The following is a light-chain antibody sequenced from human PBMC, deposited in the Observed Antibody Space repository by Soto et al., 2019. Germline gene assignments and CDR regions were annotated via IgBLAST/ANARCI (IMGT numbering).Light chain of an antibody. CDR1: SSDVGGYNY. J-gene: IGLJ2*01. V-gene: IGLV2-14*01. Sequence: SLLTQPASVSESPGQSITISCTGTSSDVGGYNYVSWYQQHPGKAPKLMIYDVSNRPSGVSNRFSGSKSDNTASLTISGPQAEDEADYYCSSYTSSSTVVFGGGTKVTVL. CDR3: SSYTSSSTVV. CDR2: DVS.